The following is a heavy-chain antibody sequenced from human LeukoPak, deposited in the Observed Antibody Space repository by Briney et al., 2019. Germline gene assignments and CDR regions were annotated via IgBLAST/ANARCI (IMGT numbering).Heavy chain of an antibody. V-gene: IGHV5-10-1*01. J-gene: IGHJ4*02. CDR3: ARQGYSSSSTLDY. CDR2: IDPSDSYT. Sequence: GESLKISCKGSGYSFTSYWISWVRQMPGKGLEWMGRIDPSDSYTNYSPSFQGHVTISADKSISTAYLQWSSLKASDTAMYYCARQGYSSSSTLDYWGQGILVTVSS. CDR1: GYSFTSYW. D-gene: IGHD6-13*01.